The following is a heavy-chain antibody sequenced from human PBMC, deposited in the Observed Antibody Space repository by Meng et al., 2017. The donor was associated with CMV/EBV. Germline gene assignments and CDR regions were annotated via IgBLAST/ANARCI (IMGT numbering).Heavy chain of an antibody. CDR3: ARDSRIAAAGTFDY. CDR1: GFTFSSYS. V-gene: IGHV3-48*04. Sequence: GGSLRLSCAASGFTFSSYSMNWVRQAPGKGLEWVSYISSSSSTIYYADSVKGRFTISRDNAKNSLYLQMNSLRAEDTAVYYCARDSRIAAAGTFDYWGQGTTVTVSS. D-gene: IGHD6-13*01. J-gene: IGHJ4*03. CDR2: ISSSSSTI.